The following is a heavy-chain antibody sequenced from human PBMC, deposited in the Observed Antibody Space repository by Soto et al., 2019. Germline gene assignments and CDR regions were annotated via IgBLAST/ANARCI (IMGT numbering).Heavy chain of an antibody. CDR3: ASQEVEPPPYYFAF. CDR1: GYTFSSNG. CDR2: ITPFNGDT. D-gene: IGHD1-1*01. J-gene: IGHJ4*02. V-gene: IGHV1-18*04. Sequence: GASVKVSCKASGYTFSSNGIHWVRQAPGQGLEWMGWITPFNGDTYYADSVKGRFTISRDNTKNSVFLQLNSLRAEDTAVYYCASQEVEPPPYYFAFWGQGTLVTVSS.